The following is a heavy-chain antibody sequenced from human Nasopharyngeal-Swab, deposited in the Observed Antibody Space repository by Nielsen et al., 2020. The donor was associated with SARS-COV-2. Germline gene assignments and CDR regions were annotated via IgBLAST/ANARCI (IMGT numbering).Heavy chain of an antibody. V-gene: IGHV3-9*01. J-gene: IGHJ3*02. CDR2: ISWNSGSI. CDR1: GFTFDDYA. CDR3: ANREYSSGWYPGAI. D-gene: IGHD6-19*01. Sequence: GGSLRLSCAASGFTFDDYAMHWVRQAPGKGLEWVSGISWNSGSIGYADSVKGRFTISRDNAKNSLYLQMNSLRAEDTALYYCANREYSSGWYPGAIWGQGTMVTVSS.